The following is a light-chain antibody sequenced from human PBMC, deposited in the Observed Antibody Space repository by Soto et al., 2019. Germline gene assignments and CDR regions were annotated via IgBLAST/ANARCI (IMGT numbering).Light chain of an antibody. V-gene: IGLV2-11*01. CDR2: DVS. CDR1: SSDVGGYNY. Sequence: QSALTQPRSVSGSPGQSVTISCTGTSSDVGGYNYVSWYQQYPGKAPKLMIYDVSKRPSGVPDRFSGSKSGNTASLTISGLQAEDEADHYCCSYAGRYTSVVFGGGTKVTVL. J-gene: IGLJ2*01. CDR3: CSYAGRYTSVV.